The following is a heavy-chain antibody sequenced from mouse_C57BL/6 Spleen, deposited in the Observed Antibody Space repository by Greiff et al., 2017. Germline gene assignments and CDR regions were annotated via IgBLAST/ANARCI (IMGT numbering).Heavy chain of an antibody. CDR3: ARSFYYYGSSPWFAY. CDR2: IRNKANGYTT. D-gene: IGHD1-1*01. Sequence: EVKVIESGGGLVQPGGSLSLSCAASGFTFTDYYMSWVRQPPGKALEWLGFIRNKANGYTTEYSASVKGRFTISRDNSQSILYLQMNALRAEDSATYYCARSFYYYGSSPWFAYWGQGTLVTVSA. CDR1: GFTFTDYY. V-gene: IGHV7-3*01. J-gene: IGHJ3*01.